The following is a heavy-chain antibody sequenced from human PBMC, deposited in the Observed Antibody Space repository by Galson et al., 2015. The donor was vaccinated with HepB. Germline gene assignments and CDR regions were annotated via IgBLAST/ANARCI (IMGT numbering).Heavy chain of an antibody. Sequence: QSGAEVKKPGESLKISCKGVGYSFTRYWIGWVRQMPGKGLEWMGIIYPGDSDTRYSPSFQGQVTISTDKSISTAYLQWSSLKASDTSMYYCALSYGGGDSFSRLSYAFDIWGQGTMIIVS. D-gene: IGHD2-21*01. CDR3: ALSYGGGDSFSRLSYAFDI. V-gene: IGHV5-51*03. CDR2: IYPGDSDT. J-gene: IGHJ3*02. CDR1: GYSFTRYW.